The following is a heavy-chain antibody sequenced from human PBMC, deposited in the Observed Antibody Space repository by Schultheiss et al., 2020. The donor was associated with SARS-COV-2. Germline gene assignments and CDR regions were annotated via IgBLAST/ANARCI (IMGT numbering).Heavy chain of an antibody. V-gene: IGHV1-69*13. CDR1: GGTFTSYA. CDR3: ARDRYDFWSGYVSYWYFDL. J-gene: IGHJ2*01. CDR2: IIPIFGTA. Sequence: SVKVSCNASGGTFTSYAITWVRQAPGQGLEWMGGIIPIFGTANYAQKFQGRVTITADESTSTAYMELSSLRSEDTAVYYCARDRYDFWSGYVSYWYFDLWGRGTPVKVSS. D-gene: IGHD3-3*01.